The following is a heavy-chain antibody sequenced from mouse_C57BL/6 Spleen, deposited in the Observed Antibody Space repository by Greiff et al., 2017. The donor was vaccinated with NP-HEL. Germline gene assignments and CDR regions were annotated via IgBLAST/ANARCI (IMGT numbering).Heavy chain of an antibody. D-gene: IGHD1-1*01. CDR3: ARDGYGSSYVAMDY. Sequence: EVQGVESGGGLVKPGGSLKLSCAASGFTFSSYAMSWVRQTPEKRLEWVATISDGGSYTYYPDNVKGRFTISRDNAKNNLYLQMSHLKSEDTAMYYCARDGYGSSYVAMDYWGQGTSVTVSS. CDR1: GFTFSSYA. V-gene: IGHV5-4*01. J-gene: IGHJ4*01. CDR2: ISDGGSYT.